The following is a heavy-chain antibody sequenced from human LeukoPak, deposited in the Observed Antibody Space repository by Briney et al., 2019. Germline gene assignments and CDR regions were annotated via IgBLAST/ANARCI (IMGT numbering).Heavy chain of an antibody. CDR2: ISAYNGNT. J-gene: IGHJ4*02. D-gene: IGHD1-1*01. V-gene: IGHV1-18*01. CDR3: ARAVDNWNDVSYFDY. Sequence: GASVKVSCKASGYTFTSYGISWVRQAPGQGLEWMGWISAYNGNTNYAQKLQGRVTMTTDTSTSTAYMELRSLRSDDTAVYYCARAVDNWNDVSYFDYWGQGTLVTVSS. CDR1: GYTFTSYG.